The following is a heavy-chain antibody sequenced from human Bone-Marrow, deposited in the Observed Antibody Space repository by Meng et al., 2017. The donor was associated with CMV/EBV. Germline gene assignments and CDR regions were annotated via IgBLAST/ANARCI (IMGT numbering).Heavy chain of an antibody. CDR1: GFTFSNYG. V-gene: IGHV3-30*02. CDR3: AKGSSWNGAIVD. CDR2: IRYDGSNK. D-gene: IGHD1-1*01. Sequence: GRSLRLSCAASGFTFSNYGIHWVRQAPGKGLEWVTFIRYDGSNKYYADSVKGRFTISRDNSTNTLYLQMNSLGPEDTAVYHCAKGSSWNGAIVDWGQGKRVNGAS. J-gene: IGHJ4*02.